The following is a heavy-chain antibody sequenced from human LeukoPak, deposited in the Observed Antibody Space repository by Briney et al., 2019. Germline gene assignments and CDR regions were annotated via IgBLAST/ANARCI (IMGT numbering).Heavy chain of an antibody. D-gene: IGHD1-7*01. V-gene: IGHV4-61*02. CDR3: ARDLAGNWNYVNAFDI. J-gene: IGHJ3*02. Sequence: SQTLSLTCTVSGGSISSGSYYWSWIRQPAGKGLEWIGRIYTSGSTNYNPSLKSRATISLDTSKNQFSLKLSSVTAADTAVYYCARDLAGNWNYVNAFDIWGQGTMVTVSS. CDR1: GGSISSGSYY. CDR2: IYTSGST.